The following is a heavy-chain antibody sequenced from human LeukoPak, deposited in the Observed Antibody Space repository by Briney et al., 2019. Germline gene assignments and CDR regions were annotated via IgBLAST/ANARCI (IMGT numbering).Heavy chain of an antibody. Sequence: GASVKVSCKASGYTFTSYGISWVRQAPGQGLEWMGWISAYNGNTNYAQKLQGRVTMTEDTSTDTAYMELSSLRSEDTAVYYCATDLSGSYPHWYFDLWGRGTLVTVSS. CDR3: ATDLSGSYPHWYFDL. CDR2: ISAYNGNT. J-gene: IGHJ2*01. V-gene: IGHV1-18*01. CDR1: GYTFTSYG. D-gene: IGHD1-26*01.